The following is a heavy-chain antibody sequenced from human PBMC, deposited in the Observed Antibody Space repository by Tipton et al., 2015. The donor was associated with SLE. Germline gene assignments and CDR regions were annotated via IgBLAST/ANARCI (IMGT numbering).Heavy chain of an antibody. CDR3: ARYNRGYTYGNELGWFDP. V-gene: IGHV4-39*01. D-gene: IGHD5-18*01. CDR1: GGSIRSPSHY. Sequence: TLSLTCTVSGGSIRSPSHYWGWIRQPPGKGLEWIGSVYFSGSTYYNPSLKSRVSISEDPSKNQFSLKMTSVTAADTAVYYCARYNRGYTYGNELGWFDPWGQGTLVTVSS. J-gene: IGHJ5*02. CDR2: VYFSGST.